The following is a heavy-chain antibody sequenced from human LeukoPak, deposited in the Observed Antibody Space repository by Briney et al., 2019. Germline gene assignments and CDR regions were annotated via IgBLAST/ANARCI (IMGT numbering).Heavy chain of an antibody. D-gene: IGHD3-22*01. Sequence: ASVKVSCKTSGYSENFYGITWVRQVAGQGLEWMGWISAQHGQTEYAPNSQDRVTMTTDTYTNTAYMELSRLRSDDTAVYYCATIRSGYDSSGYYPFDYWGQGTLVTVSS. V-gene: IGHV1-18*01. CDR1: GYSENFYG. J-gene: IGHJ4*02. CDR2: ISAQHGQT. CDR3: ATIRSGYDSSGYYPFDY.